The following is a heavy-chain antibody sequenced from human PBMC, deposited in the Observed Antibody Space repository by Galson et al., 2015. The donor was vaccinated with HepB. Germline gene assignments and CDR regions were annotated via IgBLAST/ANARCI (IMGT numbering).Heavy chain of an antibody. CDR1: GFTFSSYS. CDR3: ARTGYSGYDHLDY. D-gene: IGHD5-12*01. Sequence: SLRLSCAASGFTFSSYSMNWVRQAPGKGLEWVSYISSSSSTIYYADSVKGRFTISRDNAKNSLYLQMNSLRAEDTAVYYCARTGYSGYDHLDYWGQGTLVTVSS. V-gene: IGHV3-48*04. CDR2: ISSSSSTI. J-gene: IGHJ4*02.